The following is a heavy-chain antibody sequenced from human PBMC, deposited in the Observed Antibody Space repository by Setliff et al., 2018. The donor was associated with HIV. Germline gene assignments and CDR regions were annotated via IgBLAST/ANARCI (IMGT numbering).Heavy chain of an antibody. CDR3: VGIYADYSYYLDV. D-gene: IGHD4-17*01. J-gene: IGHJ6*03. V-gene: IGHV4-61*02. CDR1: GGSINSANYC. CDR2: IYASGNT. Sequence: SETLSLTCTVSGGSINSANYCWSWIRLPAGKGLEWVGRIYASGNTNYNPSLQSRATILIDPSKNQFSLRLSSVTAADTAIYYCVGIYADYSYYLDVWGKGTTVTVSS.